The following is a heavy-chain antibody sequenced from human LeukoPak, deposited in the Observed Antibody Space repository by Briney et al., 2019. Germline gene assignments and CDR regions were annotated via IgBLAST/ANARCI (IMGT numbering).Heavy chain of an antibody. J-gene: IGHJ5*02. CDR3: ARGPRKMVRGVVNRFDP. D-gene: IGHD3-10*01. V-gene: IGHV1-8*01. CDR1: GYTFTSYD. Sequence: GASVKVSCKASGYTFTSYDINWVRQATGQGLEWMGWMNPNSGNTGYAQKFQGRVTMTRNTSISTAYMELSCLRSEDTAVYYCARGPRKMVRGVVNRFDPWGQGTLVTVSS. CDR2: MNPNSGNT.